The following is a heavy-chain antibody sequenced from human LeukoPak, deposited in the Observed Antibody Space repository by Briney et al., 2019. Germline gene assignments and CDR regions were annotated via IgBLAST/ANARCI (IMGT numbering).Heavy chain of an antibody. CDR3: ARDRPNYDFWSGYPPGY. V-gene: IGHV3-30-3*01. J-gene: IGHJ4*02. CDR1: GFTFSSYA. Sequence: GGSLRLSCAASGFTFSSYAMHWVRQAPGKGLEWVAVISYDGSNKYYADSVKGRFTISRDNSKNTLYLQMNSLRAEDTAVYYCARDRPNYDFWSGYPPGYWGQGTLVTVSS. CDR2: ISYDGSNK. D-gene: IGHD3-3*01.